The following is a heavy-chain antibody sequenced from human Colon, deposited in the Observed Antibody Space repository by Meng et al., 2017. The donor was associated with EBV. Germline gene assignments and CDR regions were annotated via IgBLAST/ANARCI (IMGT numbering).Heavy chain of an antibody. CDR2: IYHDGTT. J-gene: IGHJ4*02. CDR1: GGSINTNHW. V-gene: IGHV4-4*02. D-gene: IGHD1-26*01. Sequence: QVQLQQWGAGLLKPSGTLSLTCAVSGGSINTNHWWTWVRQPPGKGLEWIGEIYHDGTTHYNPSLKSRLTMSVDKSKNQFSLRLNSATAADTAVYYCAREKVGWQDCWGQGTLVTVSS. CDR3: AREKVGWQDC.